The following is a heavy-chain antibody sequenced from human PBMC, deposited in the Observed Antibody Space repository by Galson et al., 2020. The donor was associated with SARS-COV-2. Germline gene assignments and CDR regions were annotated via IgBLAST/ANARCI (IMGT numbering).Heavy chain of an antibody. CDR2: VFYSGST. J-gene: IGHJ4*02. CDR1: GGSISTSYYY. V-gene: IGHV4-39*01. CDR3: ARRGYTNGYIDY. D-gene: IGHD2-8*01. Sequence: LETLSLTCTVSGGSISTSYYYWDCIRQSPGKGLEWIGSVFYSGSTYSHPSLKSRVTMSVDTSKNEFSLKLSSVTAADTAVYYCARRGYTNGYIDYWGQGTLVTVSS.